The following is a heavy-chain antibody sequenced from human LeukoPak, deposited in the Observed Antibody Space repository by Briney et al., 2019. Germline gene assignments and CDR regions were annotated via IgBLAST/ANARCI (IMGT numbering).Heavy chain of an antibody. CDR1: GFTFNIYA. CDR3: AKDRGPYIGIDNNWFDP. J-gene: IGHJ5*02. Sequence: GGSLRLSCAASGFTFNIYAMNWVRRPPGKGLEWVSAISGSGDSTYYADSVKGRFTIARDNSKNTLYLHMNSLTAADTAVYYCAKDRGPYIGIDNNWFDPWGQGTLVSVSS. D-gene: IGHD1-26*01. V-gene: IGHV3-23*01. CDR2: ISGSGDST.